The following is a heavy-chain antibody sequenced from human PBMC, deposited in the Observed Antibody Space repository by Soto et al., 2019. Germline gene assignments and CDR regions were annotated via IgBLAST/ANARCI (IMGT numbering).Heavy chain of an antibody. CDR2: ISGSGSNP. CDR1: GFTFSSYA. CDR3: AKTASMTIRDGFDH. V-gene: IGHV3-23*01. D-gene: IGHD4-17*01. Sequence: EVQVLESGGGLVQPGGSLRLSCAASGFTFSSYAMSWVRQAPGQGLEWVSAISGSGSNPYYADSVKGRFTISRDNSKNTLYLQMNSLRAEDTATYYCAKTASMTIRDGFDHWGQGTLVTVSS. J-gene: IGHJ4*02.